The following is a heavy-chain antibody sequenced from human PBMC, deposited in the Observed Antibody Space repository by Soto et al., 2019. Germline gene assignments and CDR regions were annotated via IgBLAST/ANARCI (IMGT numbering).Heavy chain of an antibody. CDR1: GGSIDTYY. Sequence: QVQLQESGPGLVMPSETLSLTCTVSGGSIDTYYWSWIRQSPGEGLEWIGYIYYTGSTNYNPSHTSPVTTSVDTSKNQFSLQLSSLTAADTAVYYCARLGRRGTKPTYFDYWGQGTLVTVSS. CDR2: IYYTGST. J-gene: IGHJ4*02. D-gene: IGHD3-16*01. V-gene: IGHV4-59*08. CDR3: ARLGRRGTKPTYFDY.